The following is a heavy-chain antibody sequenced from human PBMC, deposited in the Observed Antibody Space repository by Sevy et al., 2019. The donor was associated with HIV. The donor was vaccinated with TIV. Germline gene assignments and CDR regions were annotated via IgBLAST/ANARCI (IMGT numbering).Heavy chain of an antibody. Sequence: SVKVSCKASGFTFTSSAVQWVRQARGQRLEWIGWIVVGSGNTNYAQKFQERVTITRDMSTSTAYMELSSLRSEDTAVYYCARGPDYYDSSGYYYQWGQGTLVTVSS. CDR2: IVVGSGNT. J-gene: IGHJ4*02. CDR3: ARGPDYYDSSGYYYQ. CDR1: GFTFTSSA. D-gene: IGHD3-22*01. V-gene: IGHV1-58*01.